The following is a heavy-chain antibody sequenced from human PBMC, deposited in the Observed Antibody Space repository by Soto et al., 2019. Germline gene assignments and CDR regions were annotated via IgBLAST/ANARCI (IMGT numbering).Heavy chain of an antibody. CDR2: INHSGST. V-gene: IGHV4-34*01. Sequence: SETLSLTCAVYGGSFSGYYWIWIRQPPGKGLEWIGEINHSGSTNYNPSLKSRVTISVDTSKNQFSLKLSSVTAADTAVYYCASSGARPYKPWGGAFDIWGQGTMVTVSS. CDR1: GGSFSGYY. D-gene: IGHD3-16*01. J-gene: IGHJ3*02. CDR3: ASSGARPYKPWGGAFDI.